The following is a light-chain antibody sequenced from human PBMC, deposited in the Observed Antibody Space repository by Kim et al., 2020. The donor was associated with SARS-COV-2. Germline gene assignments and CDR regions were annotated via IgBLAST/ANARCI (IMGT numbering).Light chain of an antibody. CDR1: QSVSSY. J-gene: IGKJ4*01. CDR3: QQRSNWPLT. V-gene: IGKV3-11*01. Sequence: EIVLTQSPATLSLSPGERVTLSCRASQSVSSYLAWYQQKPGQAPRLLIYDASSSATGIPARFSGSGSGTDFTLTISSLEPEDFAVYYCQQRSNWPLTFGGGTKVDIK. CDR2: DAS.